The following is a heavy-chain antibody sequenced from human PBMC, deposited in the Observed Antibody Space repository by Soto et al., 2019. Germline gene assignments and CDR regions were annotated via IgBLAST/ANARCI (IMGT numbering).Heavy chain of an antibody. J-gene: IGHJ6*03. CDR3: AMSEFYYYYYMDV. D-gene: IGHD3-10*01. Sequence: GGSLRLSCAASGFTFSSYWMHWVRQAPGKGLVWVSRINSDGSSTSYADSVKGRFTISRDNAKNTLYLQMNSLRAEDTAVYYCAMSEFYYYYYMDVWGKGTTVTVSS. CDR2: INSDGSST. CDR1: GFTFSSYW. V-gene: IGHV3-74*01.